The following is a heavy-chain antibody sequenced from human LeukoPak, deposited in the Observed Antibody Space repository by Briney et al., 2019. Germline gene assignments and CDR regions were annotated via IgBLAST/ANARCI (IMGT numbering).Heavy chain of an antibody. CDR3: ARAGFGELLNWFDP. J-gene: IGHJ5*02. V-gene: IGHV1-2*02. CDR2: IDPNSGGT. Sequence: ASVKVSCKASGYTFTDYVINWVRQAPGQGLEWMGWIDPNSGGTNYAQKFQGRVTMTRDTSISTAYMELSRLRSDDTAVYYCARAGFGELLNWFDPWGQGTLVTVSS. D-gene: IGHD3-10*01. CDR1: GYTFTDYV.